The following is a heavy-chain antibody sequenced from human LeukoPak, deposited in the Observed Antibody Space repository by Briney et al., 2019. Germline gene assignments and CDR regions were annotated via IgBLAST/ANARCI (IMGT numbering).Heavy chain of an antibody. V-gene: IGHV6-1*01. J-gene: IGHJ4*02. Sequence: SQTLSLTCAISGDSVSSNSAAWHWLRQSPSRGLEWLGRTYYRSKWYNDYAVSVKSRMTINPDTSKNQFSLQLNSVTPEDTAVYYCARGSITIFGVVDYWGQGTLVTVSS. D-gene: IGHD3-3*01. CDR2: TYYRSKWYN. CDR3: ARGSITIFGVVDY. CDR1: GDSVSSNSAA.